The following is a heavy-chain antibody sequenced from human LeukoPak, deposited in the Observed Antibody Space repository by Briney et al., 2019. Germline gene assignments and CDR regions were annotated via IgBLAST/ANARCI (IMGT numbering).Heavy chain of an antibody. Sequence: PSETLSLTCAVYGGSFSGYYWSWIRQPPGKGLEWIGEINHSGSTNYNPSLKSRVTISVDTSKNQFSLKLSSVTAADTAFYYCARGSGWFIYWGQGTLVTVSS. V-gene: IGHV4-34*01. D-gene: IGHD6-19*01. J-gene: IGHJ4*02. CDR2: INHSGST. CDR1: GGSFSGYY. CDR3: ARGSGWFIY.